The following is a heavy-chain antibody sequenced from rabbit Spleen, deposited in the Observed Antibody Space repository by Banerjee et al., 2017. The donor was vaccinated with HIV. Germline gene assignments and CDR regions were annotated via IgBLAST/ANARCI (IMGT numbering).Heavy chain of an antibody. CDR1: GVSFSFSSY. V-gene: IGHV1S45*01. CDR3: ARDAGSSFSTYGMDL. D-gene: IGHD8-1*01. Sequence: QEQLVESGGGLVKPGASLTLTCTASGVSFSFSSYMCWVRQAPGKGLEWIACIEVGSSDFTYFATWAKGRFTISKTSSTTVTMQVTRLTAADTATYFCARDAGSSFSTYGMDLWGPGTLVTVS. J-gene: IGHJ6*01. CDR2: IEVGSSDFT.